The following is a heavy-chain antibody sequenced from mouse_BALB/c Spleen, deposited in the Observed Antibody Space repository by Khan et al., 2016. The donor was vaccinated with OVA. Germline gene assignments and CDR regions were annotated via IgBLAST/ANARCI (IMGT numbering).Heavy chain of an antibody. J-gene: IGHJ2*01. CDR2: IDPSDSYT. CDR3: ASLYGTLDY. CDR1: GYTFTSYW. D-gene: IGHD2-1*01. V-gene: IGHV1-69*02. Sequence: QVQLQQSGAELVKPGASVKLSCKASGYTFTSYWMHWVKQRPGQGLEWIGEIDPSDSYTNYNQKFKGKATLTVDKSSSTAYMQLSSLTSEDSAVYYCASLYGTLDYWGQGTTLTVSS.